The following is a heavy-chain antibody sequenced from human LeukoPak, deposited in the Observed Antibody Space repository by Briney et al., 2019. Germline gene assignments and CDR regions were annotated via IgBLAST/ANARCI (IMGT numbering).Heavy chain of an antibody. J-gene: IGHJ4*02. Sequence: SETLSLTCAVSGGSISSGAYPWSWIRQPPGKGLEWIGYVYYSGSTNYNPSLKSRVTISIDTSKNQFSLNLSSVTAADTAVYYCARRGGNYFDYWGQGTLVTVSS. D-gene: IGHD2-15*01. CDR2: VYYSGST. V-gene: IGHV4-61*08. CDR1: GGSISSGAYP. CDR3: ARRGGNYFDY.